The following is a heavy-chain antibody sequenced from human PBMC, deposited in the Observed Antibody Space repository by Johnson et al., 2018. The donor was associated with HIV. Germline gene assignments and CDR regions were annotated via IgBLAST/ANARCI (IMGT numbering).Heavy chain of an antibody. CDR1: GFTFSSYA. CDR2: ISYDGSNK. CDR3: ASEPLISPGAFDI. D-gene: IGHD3-10*01. Sequence: VQLLESGGGVVQPGRSLRLSCAASGFTFSSYAMHWVRQAPGKGLEWVAVISYDGSNKYYADSVKGRFTISRDNSKNTLYLQMNSLRAEDTAVYYCASEPLISPGAFDIWGQGTMVTVSS. J-gene: IGHJ3*02. V-gene: IGHV3-30-3*01.